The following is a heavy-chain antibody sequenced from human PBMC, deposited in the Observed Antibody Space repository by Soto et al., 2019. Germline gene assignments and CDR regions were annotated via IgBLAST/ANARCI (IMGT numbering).Heavy chain of an antibody. CDR2: ISSSSSTI. D-gene: IGHD2-8*01. J-gene: IGHJ4*02. CDR3: ASYGIVLRAELDY. Sequence: GGSLRLSCAASGFTFSSYSMNWVRQAPGKGLEWVSYISSSSSTIYYADSVKGRFTISRDNAKNSLYLQMNSLRAEDTAVYYCASYGIVLRAELDYWGQGTLVTVSS. CDR1: GFTFSSYS. V-gene: IGHV3-48*01.